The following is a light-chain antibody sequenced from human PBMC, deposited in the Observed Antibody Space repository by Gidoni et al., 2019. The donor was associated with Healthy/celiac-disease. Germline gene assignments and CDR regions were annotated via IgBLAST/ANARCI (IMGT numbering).Light chain of an antibody. V-gene: IGKV3-20*01. CDR1: QSVSSSY. CDR3: QQYGSSRT. CDR2: GAS. Sequence: VLTPSPGTLSLSPGERATLSCRGSQSVSSSYLAWYQQKPGQAPRLLIYGASSRATGIPDRVSGSGSGTDFTLTISRLEPEDFAVYYCQQYGSSRTFXGXTKVEIK. J-gene: IGKJ4*01.